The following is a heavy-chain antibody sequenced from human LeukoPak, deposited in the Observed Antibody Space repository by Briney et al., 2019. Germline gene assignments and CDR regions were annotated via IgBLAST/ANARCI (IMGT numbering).Heavy chain of an antibody. CDR1: GGTFSNYA. CDR2: IIPIFGTA. D-gene: IGHD6-13*01. J-gene: IGHJ3*02. V-gene: IGHV1-69*05. Sequence: ASVKVSCKASGGTFSNYAISWVRQAPGQGLEWMGGIIPIFGTANYAQKFQGRVTITTDESTSTVYMEVSSVRFEDTAVYYCAKDRASSSWSRDAFDIRGQGTVVTVSS. CDR3: AKDRASSSWSRDAFDI.